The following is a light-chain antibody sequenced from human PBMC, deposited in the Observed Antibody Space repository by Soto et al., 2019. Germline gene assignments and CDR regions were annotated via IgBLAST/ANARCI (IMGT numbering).Light chain of an antibody. CDR3: CSYAGSYTWV. CDR2: XXX. Sequence: QSALTQPRSVSGSPGQSVTISCTGTSSDVGGYNYVSWYQQHPGKAPKLMIYXXXXXXXXXXDXXXGSKSGNTASLTISGLQAEDXAAYYCCSYAGSYTWVFGTGTKLTVL. J-gene: IGLJ1*01. V-gene: IGLV2-11*01. CDR1: SSDVGGYNY.